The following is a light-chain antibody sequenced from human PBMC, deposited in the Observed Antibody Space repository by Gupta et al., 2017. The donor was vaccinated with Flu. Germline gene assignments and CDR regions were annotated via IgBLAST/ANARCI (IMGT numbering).Light chain of an antibody. J-gene: IGKJ1*01. CDR1: QSVLYSSQNKNF. CDR3: QQYQSTPPT. CDR2: WAS. V-gene: IGKV4-1*01. Sequence: SLGERATINCKSSQSVLYSSQNKNFLAWYQQKPGQPPKLLIYWASTRESGVPDRFSGSGSGTDFTLTISSLQAEDVAVYYCQQYQSTPPTFGQGTKVEIK.